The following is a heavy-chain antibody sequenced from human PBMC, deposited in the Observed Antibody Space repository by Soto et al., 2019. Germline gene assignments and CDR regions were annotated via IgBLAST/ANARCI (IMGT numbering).Heavy chain of an antibody. J-gene: IGHJ4*02. CDR3: ARGREDIVGTIGCGA. CDR2: IYYSGST. D-gene: IGHD5-12*01. V-gene: IGHV4-61*01. Sequence: PSETLSLTCTVSGGSVSSGSYYWSWILQPPGKGLEWIGYIYYSGSTNYNPSLKSRVTISVDTSKNQFSLKLSSVTAADTAVYYGARGREDIVGTIGCGAWVRGTVDTVSS. CDR1: GGSVSSGSYY.